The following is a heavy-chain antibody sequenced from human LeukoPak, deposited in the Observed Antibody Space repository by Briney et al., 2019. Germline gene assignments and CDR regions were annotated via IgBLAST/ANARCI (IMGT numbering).Heavy chain of an antibody. Sequence: GGSLRLSCAASGFTFDDYTMHWVRQAPGKGLEWVSLISADGGSTFSADSVKGRFSISRDNSKNSLYLQMNSLRSEDTAMYYCAKESGKFDYWGQGTLVAVSS. V-gene: IGHV3-43*01. CDR3: AKESGKFDY. CDR2: ISADGGST. J-gene: IGHJ4*02. CDR1: GFTFDDYT.